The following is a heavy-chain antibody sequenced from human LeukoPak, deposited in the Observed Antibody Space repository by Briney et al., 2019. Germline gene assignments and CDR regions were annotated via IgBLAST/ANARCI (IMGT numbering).Heavy chain of an antibody. D-gene: IGHD2-15*01. Sequence: GGSLRLSCAASGFTFSSYAMSWVRQAPGKGLEWVSGISGSGGSTHYADSVKDRFTIPRDNSKNTLYLQMNSLRAEDTAVYYCAKETVVVVAATPDAFDIWGQGTMVTVSS. V-gene: IGHV3-23*01. CDR2: ISGSGGST. J-gene: IGHJ3*02. CDR1: GFTFSSYA. CDR3: AKETVVVVAATPDAFDI.